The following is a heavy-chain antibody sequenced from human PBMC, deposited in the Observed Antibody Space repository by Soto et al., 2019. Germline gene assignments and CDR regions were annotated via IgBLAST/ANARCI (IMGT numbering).Heavy chain of an antibody. D-gene: IGHD6-13*01. CDR1: GGSFSGYY. J-gene: IGHJ5*02. CDR3: ARSKQQLVRVCWFDP. Sequence: SETLSLTCAVYGGSFSGYYWGWIRQPPGKGLEWIGEINHSGSTNYNPSLKSRVTISVDTSKNQFSLKLSSVTAADTAVYYCARSKQQLVRVCWFDPWDQGTLVTVSS. V-gene: IGHV4-34*01. CDR2: INHSGST.